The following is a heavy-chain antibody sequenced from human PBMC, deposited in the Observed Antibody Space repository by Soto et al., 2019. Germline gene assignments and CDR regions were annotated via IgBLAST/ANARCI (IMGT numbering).Heavy chain of an antibody. Sequence: QVQLVESGGGVVQPGRSLRLSCAASGFTFSSYGMHRVRQAPGKGLEWVAVISYDGSNKYYADSVKGRFTISRDNSKNTLYLQMNSLRAEDTAVYYCAKYGAHGGFDYWGQGTLVTVSS. V-gene: IGHV3-30*18. J-gene: IGHJ4*02. CDR3: AKYGAHGGFDY. CDR1: GFTFSSYG. D-gene: IGHD4-17*01. CDR2: ISYDGSNK.